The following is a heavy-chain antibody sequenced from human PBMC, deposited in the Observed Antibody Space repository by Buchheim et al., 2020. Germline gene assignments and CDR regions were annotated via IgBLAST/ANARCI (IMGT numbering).Heavy chain of an antibody. CDR3: AGDRDYSKFGYYYYGMDV. CDR2: INPNSGGT. CDR1: GYTFSGYY. J-gene: IGHJ6*02. V-gene: IGHV1-2*02. Sequence: QVQLVQSGAEVKKPGASVMVSCKASGYTFSGYYMHWVRQAPGQGLEWMGWINPNSGGTKYALRFQGRVTMTRDTSISTAYMELRSLISDDTAVYYCAGDRDYSKFGYYYYGMDVWGQETT. D-gene: IGHD4-11*01.